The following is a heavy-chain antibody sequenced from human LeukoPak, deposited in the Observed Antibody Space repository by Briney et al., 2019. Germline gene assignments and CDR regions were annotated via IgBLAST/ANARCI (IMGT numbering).Heavy chain of an antibody. D-gene: IGHD3-3*01. Sequence: GGSLRLSCAASGFIFSSYGMHWVRQAPDKGLEWVAFVSYDGSNKYYADSVKGRFTISRDNSKNTLYLQMNSLRAEDTAVYYCAKDPARVLRFLEWLAAEYFQHWGQGTLVTVSS. J-gene: IGHJ1*01. CDR3: AKDPARVLRFLEWLAAEYFQH. CDR2: VSYDGSNK. V-gene: IGHV3-30*02. CDR1: GFIFSSYG.